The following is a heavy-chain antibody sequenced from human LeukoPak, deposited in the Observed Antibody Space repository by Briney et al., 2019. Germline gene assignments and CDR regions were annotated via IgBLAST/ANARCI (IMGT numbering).Heavy chain of an antibody. V-gene: IGHV4-4*09. CDR1: GGSISSYY. J-gene: IGHJ5*02. CDR2: IYTSGRT. CDR3: ARANYDFWSGYYLNWFDP. Sequence: SETLSLTCTVSGGSISSYYWSWIRKPPGKGLEGIGYIYTSGRTSYNPSLKSRVTISVDTSKNQFSLKLSSVTAADTAVYYCARANYDFWSGYYLNWFDPWGQGTLVTVSS. D-gene: IGHD3-3*01.